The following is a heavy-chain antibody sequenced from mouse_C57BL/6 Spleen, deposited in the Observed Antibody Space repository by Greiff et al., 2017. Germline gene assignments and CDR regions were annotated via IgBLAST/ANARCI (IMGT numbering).Heavy chain of an antibody. CDR2: IYPGDGDT. V-gene: IGHV1-82*01. Sequence: VQLQQSGPELVKPGASVKISCKASGYAFSSSWMNWVKQRPGKGLEWIGRIYPGDGDTNYNGKFKGKATLTADKSSSTAYMQLSSLTSEDSAVYFCANYGSSSPFAYWGQGTLVTVSA. D-gene: IGHD1-1*01. CDR3: ANYGSSSPFAY. J-gene: IGHJ3*01. CDR1: GYAFSSSW.